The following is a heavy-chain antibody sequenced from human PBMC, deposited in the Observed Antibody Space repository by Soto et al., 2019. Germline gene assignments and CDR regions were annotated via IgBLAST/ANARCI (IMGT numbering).Heavy chain of an antibody. V-gene: IGHV4-31*03. CDR3: ARLGGLTEFSGPWYKFEQ. Sequence: SETLSLTCTVSGDSISRGFYYWSWIRQHTGKGLEWIGNIYHTGNTDFNPSLKSRLTMSVDTSKNQFSLSLRSVTAADTALYYCARLGGLTEFSGPWYKFEQWGRGILVTVSS. CDR1: GDSISRGFYY. D-gene: IGHD1-1*01. CDR2: IYHTGNT. J-gene: IGHJ4*02.